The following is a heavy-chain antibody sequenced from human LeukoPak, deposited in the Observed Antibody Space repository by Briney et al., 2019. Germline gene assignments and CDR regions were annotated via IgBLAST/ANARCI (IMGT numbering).Heavy chain of an antibody. D-gene: IGHD3-10*01. Sequence: GGSLRLSRAVSGFTFSSYEMNWVRQAPGKGLEWVSYISSSGRTMYYADSVKGRFTFSRDNAKNSLFLQMTSLRAEDTAVYYCARDRGGPLDYWGQGSLVTVSS. CDR3: ARDRGGPLDY. CDR1: GFTFSSYE. CDR2: ISSSGRTM. V-gene: IGHV3-48*03. J-gene: IGHJ4*02.